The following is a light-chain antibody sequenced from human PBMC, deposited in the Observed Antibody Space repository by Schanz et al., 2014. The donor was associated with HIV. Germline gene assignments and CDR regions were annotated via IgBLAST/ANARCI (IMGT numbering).Light chain of an antibody. V-gene: IGLV2-23*01. J-gene: IGLJ3*02. CDR2: EGS. CDR1: SSDVADYNS. CDR3: CSYAGSSTWV. Sequence: QSALTQPRSVSGSPGQSVTISCTGTSSDVADYNSVSWYQQHPGKAPKLMIYEGSKRPSGVSNRFSGSKSGNTASLTISGLQADDEADYYCCSYAGSSTWVFGGGTKLTVL.